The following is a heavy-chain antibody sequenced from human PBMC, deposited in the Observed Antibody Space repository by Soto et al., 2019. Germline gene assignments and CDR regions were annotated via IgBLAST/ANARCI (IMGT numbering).Heavy chain of an antibody. Sequence: GASVKVSCKASGYTFTRYYIHWVRQAPGQGLEWMGWINPNSGGTNYAQKFQGWVTMTRDTSISTAYMELSRLRSDDTAVYYCARGRGFWSGDTEYYFDYWGQGTLVTVSS. V-gene: IGHV1-2*04. CDR2: INPNSGGT. CDR1: GYTFTRYY. CDR3: ARGRGFWSGDTEYYFDY. D-gene: IGHD3-3*01. J-gene: IGHJ4*02.